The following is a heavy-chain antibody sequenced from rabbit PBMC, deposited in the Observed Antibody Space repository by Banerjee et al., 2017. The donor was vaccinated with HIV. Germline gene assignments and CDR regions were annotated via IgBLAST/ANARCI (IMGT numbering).Heavy chain of an antibody. V-gene: IGHV1S45*01. CDR1: GFSFRNKYV. D-gene: IGHD1-1*01. Sequence: QEQLEESGGDLVKPEGSLTLTCTASGFSFRNKYVMCWVRQAPGKGLEWIACINTSSGSTVYATWAKGRFTISRTSSTTVALQMTSLTAADTATYFCARDESRTSGYAFDLWGQGTLVTVS. CDR2: INTSSGST. J-gene: IGHJ4*01. CDR3: ARDESRTSGYAFDL.